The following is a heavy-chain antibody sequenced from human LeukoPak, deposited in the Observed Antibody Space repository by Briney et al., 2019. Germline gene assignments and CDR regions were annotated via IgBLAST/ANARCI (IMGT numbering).Heavy chain of an antibody. J-gene: IGHJ4*02. Sequence: GGSLRLSCAASGFTFDDYAMHWVRQAPGKGLEWVSGIRWNSGSIGYADSVKGRFTISRDNGKNSLYLQMNSLRAEDTALYYCAKDLRTYYYDSSGYPAFDYWGQGTLVTVSS. V-gene: IGHV3-9*01. CDR2: IRWNSGSI. CDR3: AKDLRTYYYDSSGYPAFDY. D-gene: IGHD3-22*01. CDR1: GFTFDDYA.